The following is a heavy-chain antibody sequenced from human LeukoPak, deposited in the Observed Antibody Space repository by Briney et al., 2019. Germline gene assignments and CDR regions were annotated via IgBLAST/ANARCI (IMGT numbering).Heavy chain of an antibody. D-gene: IGHD1-26*01. Sequence: GGSLRLSCAASAFTFSDYSVNWVRQAPGKGLEWISYISGRSSTIYYADSVRGRFTISRDNAKNSMYLQMNSLRAEDTAVYYCARDRLTSGSYFFDYWGQGTLVTVSS. CDR1: AFTFSDYS. CDR2: ISGRSSTI. V-gene: IGHV3-48*01. J-gene: IGHJ4*02. CDR3: ARDRLTSGSYFFDY.